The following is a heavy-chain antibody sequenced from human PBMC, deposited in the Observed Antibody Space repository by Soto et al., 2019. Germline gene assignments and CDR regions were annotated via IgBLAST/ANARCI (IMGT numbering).Heavy chain of an antibody. CDR3: ARDGCSGGSCYYFDY. CDR2: INAGNGNT. D-gene: IGHD2-15*01. V-gene: IGHV1-3*01. CDR1: GYTFTSYA. J-gene: IGHJ4*02. Sequence: QVQLVQSGAEVKKPGASVKVSCMASGYTFTSYAMHWVRQAPGQRLEWMGWINAGNGNTKYSQKFQGRVTITRDTSANTAYMELSSLRSEDTAVYYCARDGCSGGSCYYFDYWGQGTLVTVSS.